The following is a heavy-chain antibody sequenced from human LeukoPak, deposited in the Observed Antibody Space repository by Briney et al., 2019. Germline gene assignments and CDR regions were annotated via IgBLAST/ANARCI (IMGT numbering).Heavy chain of an antibody. CDR1: GFTFSSYA. Sequence: GRSLRLSCAASGFTFSSYAMHWVRQAPGKGLEWVAVISYDGSNKYYADSVKGRFTISRDNSKNTLYLQMNSLRAEDTAVYYCARDSLRNYYDSSGPPGYWGQGTLVTVSS. J-gene: IGHJ4*02. CDR2: ISYDGSNK. CDR3: ARDSLRNYYDSSGPPGY. V-gene: IGHV3-30-3*01. D-gene: IGHD3-22*01.